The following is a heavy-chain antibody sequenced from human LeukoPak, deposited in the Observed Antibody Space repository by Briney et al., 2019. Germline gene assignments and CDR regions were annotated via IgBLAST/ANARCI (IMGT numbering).Heavy chain of an antibody. D-gene: IGHD4-17*01. CDR3: AKNREYGDRLRYFDY. CDR2: ISGSGGST. V-gene: IGHV3-23*01. Sequence: GGSLRLSXXXXGFTFSSYAMSWVRQAPGKGLEWVSAISGSGGSTYYADSVKGRFTISRDNSKNTLYLQMNSLRAEDTAVYYCAKNREYGDRLRYFDYWGQGTLVTVSS. CDR1: GFTFSSYA. J-gene: IGHJ4*02.